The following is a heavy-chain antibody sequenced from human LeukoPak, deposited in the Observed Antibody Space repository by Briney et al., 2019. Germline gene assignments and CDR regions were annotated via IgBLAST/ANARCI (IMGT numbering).Heavy chain of an antibody. Sequence: SETLSLTCAVYGESFSVYYWSWIRQPPGKGLEWIGYIYYSGSTNYNPSLKSRVTISVDTSKNQFSLKLSSVTAADTAVYYCARVPPYSGSYRAYYYGMDVWGQGTTVTVSS. CDR2: IYYSGST. CDR1: GESFSVYY. V-gene: IGHV4-59*01. J-gene: IGHJ6*02. CDR3: ARVPPYSGSYRAYYYGMDV. D-gene: IGHD1-26*01.